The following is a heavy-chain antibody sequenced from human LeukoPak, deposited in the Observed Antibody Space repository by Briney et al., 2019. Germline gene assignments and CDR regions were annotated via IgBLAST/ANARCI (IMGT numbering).Heavy chain of an antibody. J-gene: IGHJ4*02. Sequence: PSETLSLTCTVSGGSISSGSYYWSWIRQPAGKGLEWIGRIYTSGSTNYNPSLKSRVTISVDTSKNQFSLKLSSVTAADTAVYYCASVRGYCSRGSCYHLDYWGQGALVTVSS. CDR1: GGSISSGSYY. V-gene: IGHV4-61*02. CDR3: ASVRGYCSRGSCYHLDY. D-gene: IGHD2-15*01. CDR2: IYTSGST.